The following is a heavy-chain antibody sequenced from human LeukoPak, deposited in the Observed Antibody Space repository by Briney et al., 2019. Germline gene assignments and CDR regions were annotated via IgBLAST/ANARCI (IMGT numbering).Heavy chain of an antibody. V-gene: IGHV4-38-2*02. D-gene: IGHD3-22*01. J-gene: IGHJ3*02. Sequence: SETLSLTCTVSGYSISSGYYWGWIRQPPGKGLEWIGSIYHSGSTYYNPSLKSRVTISVDTSKNQFSLKLSSVTAADTAVYYCATWGLGYYDSSGYSPDAFDIWGQGTMVTVSS. CDR2: IYHSGST. CDR1: GYSISSGYY. CDR3: ATWGLGYYDSSGYSPDAFDI.